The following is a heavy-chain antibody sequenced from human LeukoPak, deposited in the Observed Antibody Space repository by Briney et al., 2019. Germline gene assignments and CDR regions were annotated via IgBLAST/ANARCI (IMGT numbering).Heavy chain of an antibody. CDR3: ARGRNYYDSSGYYSGENWFDP. Sequence: GGSLRLSCAASGFTFSSYDMHWVRQATGKGLEWVSAIGTAGDTYYPGSVKGRFTISRENAKNSLYLQMNSLRAGDTAVYYCARGRNYYDSSGYYSGENWFDPWGQGTLVIVSS. CDR2: IGTAGDT. V-gene: IGHV3-13*01. CDR1: GFTFSSYD. D-gene: IGHD3-22*01. J-gene: IGHJ5*02.